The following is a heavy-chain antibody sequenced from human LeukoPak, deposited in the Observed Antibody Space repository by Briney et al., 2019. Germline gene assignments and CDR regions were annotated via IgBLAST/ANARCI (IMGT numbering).Heavy chain of an antibody. Sequence: SVKVSCKASGGTFSSYAISWVRQAPGQGLKWMGRIIPIFGTANYAQKFQGRVTITTNESTSTANMELSSLRSEDTAVYYCARRRESSGLIFDYWGQGTLVTVSS. CDR2: IIPIFGTA. D-gene: IGHD6-19*01. CDR1: GGTFSSYA. J-gene: IGHJ4*02. V-gene: IGHV1-69*05. CDR3: ARRRESSGLIFDY.